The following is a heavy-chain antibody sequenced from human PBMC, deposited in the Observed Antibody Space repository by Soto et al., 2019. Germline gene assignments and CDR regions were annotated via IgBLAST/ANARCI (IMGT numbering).Heavy chain of an antibody. J-gene: IGHJ3*02. CDR1: GDSVSSNSAA. CDR3: ARDREFWGGHWTGGPHAFDI. D-gene: IGHD2-8*02. V-gene: IGHV6-1*01. CDR2: TYYRSKWYN. Sequence: SQTLSLTCAISGDSVSSNSAAWNWIRQSPSRGLEWLGRTYYRSKWYNDYAVSVKSRITINPDTSKNQFSLQLNSVTPEDTAVYYCARDREFWGGHWTGGPHAFDIWGQGTMVTVSS.